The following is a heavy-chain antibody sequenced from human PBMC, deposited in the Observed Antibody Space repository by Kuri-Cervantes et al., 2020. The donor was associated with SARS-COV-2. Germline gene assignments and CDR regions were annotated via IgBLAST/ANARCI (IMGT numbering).Heavy chain of an antibody. Sequence: GESLKISCAASGFTFSSYWMHRVRQAPGKGLVWVSRINSDGSSTSYADSVKGRFTISRDNAKNTLYLQMNSLRAEDTAVYYCARGYDSSGYSLDYWGQGTLVTVS. D-gene: IGHD3-22*01. V-gene: IGHV3-74*01. CDR3: ARGYDSSGYSLDY. CDR1: GFTFSSYW. CDR2: INSDGSST. J-gene: IGHJ4*02.